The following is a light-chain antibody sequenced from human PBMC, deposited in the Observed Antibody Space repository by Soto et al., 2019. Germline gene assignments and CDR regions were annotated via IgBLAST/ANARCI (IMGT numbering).Light chain of an antibody. CDR2: EVS. Sequence: QSVLTQPASVSGSPGPSITISCTGTSSDVGGYNYVSWYQQHPGKAPKLMIYEVSNRPSGVSNRFSGSNYGNTASLTISGLQAEDEAGYYCSSYTSSLYGFXTGTKRTVL. CDR1: SSDVGGYNY. V-gene: IGLV2-14*01. J-gene: IGLJ1*01. CDR3: SSYTSSLYG.